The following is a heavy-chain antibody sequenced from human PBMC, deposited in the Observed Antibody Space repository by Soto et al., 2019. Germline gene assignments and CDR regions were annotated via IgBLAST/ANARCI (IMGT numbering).Heavy chain of an antibody. CDR1: GFTFSSYA. D-gene: IGHD3-16*01. Sequence: GGSLRLSCAASGFTFSSYAMSWVRQAPGKGLEWVSLVSATAGTTYYADSVKGRFTISRDNSRNTVYLQMNSLRADDTAVYYCAKDRLAGGFDYWGQGTLVTVSS. V-gene: IGHV3-23*01. CDR2: VSATAGTT. CDR3: AKDRLAGGFDY. J-gene: IGHJ4*02.